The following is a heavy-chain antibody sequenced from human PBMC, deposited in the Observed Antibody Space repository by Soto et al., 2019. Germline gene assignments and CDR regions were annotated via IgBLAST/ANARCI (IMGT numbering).Heavy chain of an antibody. CDR2: IDPSDSYT. D-gene: IGHD1-26*01. CDR3: ARHLATRYYYYGMDV. CDR1: GYSCTSYW. Sequence: GESLKISGKGSGYSCTSYWISWVRQMPGKGLEWMGRIDPSDSYTNYSPSFQGHVTISADKSISTAYLQWSSLKTSDTAMYYCARHLATRYYYYGMDVWGQGTTVTVSS. J-gene: IGHJ6*02. V-gene: IGHV5-10-1*01.